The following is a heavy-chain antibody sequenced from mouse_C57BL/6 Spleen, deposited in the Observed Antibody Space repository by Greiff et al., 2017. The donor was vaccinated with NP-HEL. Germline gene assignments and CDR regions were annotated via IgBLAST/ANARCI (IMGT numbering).Heavy chain of an antibody. Sequence: EVQVVESEGGLVQPGSSMKLSCTASGFTFSDYYMAWVRQVPEKGLEWVANINYDGSSTYYLDSLKSRFIISRDNAKNILYLQMSSLKSEDTATYYCARRLYDYFDYWGQGTTLTVSS. CDR1: GFTFSDYY. CDR3: ARRLYDYFDY. D-gene: IGHD2-3*01. J-gene: IGHJ2*01. CDR2: INYDGSST. V-gene: IGHV5-16*02.